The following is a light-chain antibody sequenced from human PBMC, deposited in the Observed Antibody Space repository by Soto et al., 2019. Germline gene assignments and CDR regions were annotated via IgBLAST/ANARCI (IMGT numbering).Light chain of an antibody. CDR3: QSYDTSLSGDV. V-gene: IGLV1-40*01. Sequence: QSVLTQPPSVSGAPGQRVTISCTGSSSNIGAGYDVHWYQQLPGTAPKLLIYDNTNRPSGVPDRFSGSKSGTSASLAITGLQADDEADYYCQSYDTSLSGDVFGTGTKLTVL. J-gene: IGLJ1*01. CDR2: DNT. CDR1: SSNIGAGYD.